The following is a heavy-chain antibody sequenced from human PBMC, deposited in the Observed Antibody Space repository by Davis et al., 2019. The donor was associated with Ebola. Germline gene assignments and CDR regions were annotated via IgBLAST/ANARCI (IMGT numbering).Heavy chain of an antibody. D-gene: IGHD3-16*01. V-gene: IGHV1-69*13. CDR3: ARGGHDYVEGDYYYYGMDV. CDR1: GGTFSSYA. CDR2: IIPIFGTA. Sequence: AASVKVSCKASGGTFSSYAISWVRQAPGQGLEWMGGIIPIFGTANYAQKFQGRVTITADESTSTAYMELSSLRSEDTAVYYCARGGHDYVEGDYYYYGMDVWGQGTTVTVSS. J-gene: IGHJ6*02.